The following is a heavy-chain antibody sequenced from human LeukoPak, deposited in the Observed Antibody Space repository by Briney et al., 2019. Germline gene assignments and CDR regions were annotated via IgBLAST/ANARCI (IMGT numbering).Heavy chain of an antibody. V-gene: IGHV4-34*08. J-gene: IGHJ6*02. Sequence: GSLRLSCAASGLTFRDSAMNWVRQAPGKGLEWIGEINHSGSTNYNPSLKSRVTISVDTSKNQFSLKLSSVTAADTAVYYCAVTYYDFWSAYSRYGMDVWGQRTTVTVSS. CDR3: AVTYYDFWSAYSRYGMDV. D-gene: IGHD3-3*01. CDR1: GLTFRDSA. CDR2: INHSGST.